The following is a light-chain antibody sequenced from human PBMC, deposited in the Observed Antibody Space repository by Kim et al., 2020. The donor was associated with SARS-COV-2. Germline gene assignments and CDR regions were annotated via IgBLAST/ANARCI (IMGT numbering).Light chain of an antibody. V-gene: IGLV2-8*01. J-gene: IGLJ3*02. CDR1: SSDVGGYNY. Sequence: QSALTQPPSASGSPGQSVTISCTGTSSDVGGYNYVSWYQQHPGKAPKLMIYEVSKRPSGVPDRFSGSKSGNTASLTVSVLQAEDEADYYCNSYADSSNWVFGGGTKLTVL. CDR3: NSYADSSNWV. CDR2: EVS.